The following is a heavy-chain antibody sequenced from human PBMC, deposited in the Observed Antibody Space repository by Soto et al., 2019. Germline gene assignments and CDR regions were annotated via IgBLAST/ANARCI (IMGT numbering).Heavy chain of an antibody. CDR3: ARDWNYWYYYGMDV. CDR2: IKQDGSEK. Sequence: PRLSCAASGFTFSSYWMSWVRQAPGKGLEWVANIKQDGSEKYYVDSVKGRFTISRDNAKNSLYLQMNSLRAEDTAVYYCARDWNYWYYYGMDVWGQGTTVTASS. V-gene: IGHV3-7*03. J-gene: IGHJ6*02. CDR1: GFTFSSYW. D-gene: IGHD1-7*01.